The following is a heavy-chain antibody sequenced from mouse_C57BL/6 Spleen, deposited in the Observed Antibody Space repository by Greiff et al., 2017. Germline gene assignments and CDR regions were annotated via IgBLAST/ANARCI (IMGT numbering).Heavy chain of an antibody. J-gene: IGHJ4*01. Sequence: QVQLQQSGAELAKPGASVKLSCKASGYTFTSYWMHWVKQRPGQGLEWIGYINPSSGYTKYNQKFKAKATLTADKSSSTAYMQLSSLTYDEAAVYYCARSGIIERDYWGQGTSVTVSS. CDR3: ARSGIIERDY. CDR1: GYTFTSYW. CDR2: INPSSGYT. V-gene: IGHV1-7*01. D-gene: IGHD1-1*01.